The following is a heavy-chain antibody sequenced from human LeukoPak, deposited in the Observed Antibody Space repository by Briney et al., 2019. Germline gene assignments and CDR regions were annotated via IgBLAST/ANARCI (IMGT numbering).Heavy chain of an antibody. V-gene: IGHV3-23*01. CDR1: GFTFSIYA. CDR3: ARDRPNYYGSDGHYYRRDGDY. J-gene: IGHJ4*02. D-gene: IGHD3-22*01. CDR2: ITSRGEST. Sequence: SGGSLRLSCAASGFTFSIYAMSWVRQAPGKGLQWVSSITSRGESTWYVDSVKGRFTITRDNSENTLYLQMHSLRAEDTAAYYCARDRPNYYGSDGHYYRRDGDYWGRGTLVSVSS.